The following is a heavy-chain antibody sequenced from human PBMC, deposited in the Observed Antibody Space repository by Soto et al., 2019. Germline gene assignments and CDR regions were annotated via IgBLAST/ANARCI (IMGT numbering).Heavy chain of an antibody. Sequence: QVQLQEMGPGLVKPSQTLTITCTVSGDSVDSAYWSWIRQLPGKDLEWMGDIHHTGKTFYNPSLKSRVAISIDTSQPLFSLKMRSITAADTAVYYCARTDAYNSSFFDSWGQGTVVTVSS. J-gene: IGHJ4*02. D-gene: IGHD6-6*01. CDR1: GDSVDSAY. V-gene: IGHV4-31*03. CDR3: ARTDAYNSSFFDS. CDR2: IHHTGKT.